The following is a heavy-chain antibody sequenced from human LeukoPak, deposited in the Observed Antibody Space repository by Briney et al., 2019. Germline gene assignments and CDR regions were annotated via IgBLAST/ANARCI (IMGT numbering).Heavy chain of an antibody. CDR1: GFTVSGNY. D-gene: IGHD3-10*01. Sequence: PGGSLRLSCAASGFTVSGNYMSWVRQAPGKGLEWVSVIYSGGSTYYADSVKGRFTISRDNSKNTLYLQMNSLRAEDTAVYYCARAINYGSGSADYWGQGTLVTVSS. CDR2: IYSGGST. J-gene: IGHJ4*02. CDR3: ARAINYGSGSADY. V-gene: IGHV3-53*01.